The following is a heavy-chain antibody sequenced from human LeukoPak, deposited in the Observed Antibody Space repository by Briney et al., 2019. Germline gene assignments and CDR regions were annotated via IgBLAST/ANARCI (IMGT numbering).Heavy chain of an antibody. V-gene: IGHV3-7*02. J-gene: IGHJ4*02. CDR2: IKQDGSEK. D-gene: IGHD2-15*01. CDR3: ASRYCSGTNCYLDY. CDR1: GFTFSSYW. Sequence: GSLRLSCAASGFTFSSYWMSWVRQAPGKGLEWVAKIKQDGSEKYYVDSVKGRFTISRDNARNSLFLQMNSLRAEDTAVYYCASRYCSGTNCYLDYWGQGTLVTVSS.